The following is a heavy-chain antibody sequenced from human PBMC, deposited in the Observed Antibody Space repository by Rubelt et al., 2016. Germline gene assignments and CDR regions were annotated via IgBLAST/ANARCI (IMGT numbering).Heavy chain of an antibody. CDR1: GFTFSSYD. CDR3: VAGIAVAGTDLII. CDR2: IGTAGDT. J-gene: IGHJ4*02. V-gene: IGHV3-13*01. Sequence: EVQLVESGGGLVQPGGSLRLSCAASGFTFSSYDMHWVRQATGKGLEWVSAIGTAGDTYYPGSVRGRFTISRENAKNSLYLQMNSLRAEDTAVYYCVAGIAVAGTDLIIWGQGTLVTVSS. D-gene: IGHD6-19*01.